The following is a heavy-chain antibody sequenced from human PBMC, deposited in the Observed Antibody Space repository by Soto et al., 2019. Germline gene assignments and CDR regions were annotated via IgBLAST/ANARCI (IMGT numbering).Heavy chain of an antibody. V-gene: IGHV1-2*02. Sequence: ASVKVSCKASGYTFTGYYMHWVRQAPGQGVEWMGWINPNSGGTNYAQKFQGRVTMTRDTSISTAYMELSRLRSDDTAVYYCARDLVVPAAIVANYHYGMDVWGQGTXVTVSS. CDR1: GYTFTGYY. CDR3: ARDLVVPAAIVANYHYGMDV. CDR2: INPNSGGT. D-gene: IGHD2-2*02. J-gene: IGHJ6*02.